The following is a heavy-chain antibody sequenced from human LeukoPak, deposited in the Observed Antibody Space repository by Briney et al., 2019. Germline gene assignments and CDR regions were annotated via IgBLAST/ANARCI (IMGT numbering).Heavy chain of an antibody. J-gene: IGHJ4*02. CDR3: AKDGGLRLLRYFDY. CDR1: GFTFSSYG. CDR2: ISYDGSNK. V-gene: IGHV3-30*18. Sequence: GGSLRLSCAASGFTFSSYGMHWVRQAPGKGLEWVAVISYDGSNKYYADSVKGRFTISRDNSKNTLYLQMNSLRAEDTAVYYCAKDGGLRLLRYFDYWGQGTLVTVSS. D-gene: IGHD3-9*01.